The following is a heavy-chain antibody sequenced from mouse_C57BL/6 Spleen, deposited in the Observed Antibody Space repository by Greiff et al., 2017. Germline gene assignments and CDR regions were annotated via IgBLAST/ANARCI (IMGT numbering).Heavy chain of an antibody. Sequence: QVQLQQPGAELVKPGASVKLSCKASGYTFTSYWMHWVKQRPGQGLEWIGMIHPNSGSTNYNEKFKSKATLTVDKSSSTSYMRLSSLTSEDSAVYYGASGVRLPYYAMDYWGQGTSVTVSS. CDR3: ASGVRLPYYAMDY. D-gene: IGHD3-2*02. V-gene: IGHV1-64*01. CDR1: GYTFTSYW. CDR2: IHPNSGST. J-gene: IGHJ4*01.